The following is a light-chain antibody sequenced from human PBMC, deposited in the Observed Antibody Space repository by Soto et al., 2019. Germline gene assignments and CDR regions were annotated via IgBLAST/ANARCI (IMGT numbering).Light chain of an antibody. V-gene: IGKV3-20*01. CDR1: QSVGSNY. CDR3: PPYTTSPFT. CDR2: GAS. J-gene: IGKJ3*01. Sequence: EIVLTQSPGTLSLSPGERATLYCRASQSVGSNYLAWYQQKPGQAPRVLIYGASSRATGIPDRFSGSGSGADFPFTISRLEPEDFAVYYCPPYTTSPFTFGPGTKVDIK.